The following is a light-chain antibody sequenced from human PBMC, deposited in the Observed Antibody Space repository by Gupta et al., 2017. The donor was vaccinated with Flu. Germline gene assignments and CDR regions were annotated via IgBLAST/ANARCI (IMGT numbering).Light chain of an antibody. CDR2: DAS. CDR1: QSVGNY. Sequence: EIVLTQSPATLSLSPGERATLSCRASQSVGNYLAWYQQKPGQAPRLLIYDASYMASGIPARFSGSGSGTDFTLTISSLEPEDFAVYYCQQRGNWPPTLTFGQGTRLEIK. J-gene: IGKJ5*01. V-gene: IGKV3-11*01. CDR3: QQRGNWPPTLT.